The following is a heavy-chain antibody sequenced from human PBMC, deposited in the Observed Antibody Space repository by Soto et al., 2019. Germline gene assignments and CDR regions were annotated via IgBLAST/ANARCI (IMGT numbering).Heavy chain of an antibody. J-gene: IGHJ4*02. CDR1: GGSISSSNW. D-gene: IGHD1-1*01. CDR3: AKNTGGTRGPYFDY. CDR2: ISYSGTT. Sequence: PSETLSLTCAVSGGSISSSNWWGWVRQPPGRGLEWIGYISYSGTTYYNPSLKSRVTMSIDTSKNQFSLDLSSVTAVDTAVYYCAKNTGGTRGPYFDYWGQGTPVTVSS. V-gene: IGHV4-28*01.